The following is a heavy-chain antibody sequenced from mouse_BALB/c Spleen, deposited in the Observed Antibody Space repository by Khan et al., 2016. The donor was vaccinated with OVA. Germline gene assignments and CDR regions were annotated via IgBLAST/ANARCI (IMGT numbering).Heavy chain of an antibody. V-gene: IGHV5-6*01. Sequence: EVELVESGGDVVKPGGSLKLSCAASGFTFSTYGMSWVRQTPDKRLEWVATVSTGGHYTYYADTVKGRFTISRDNAKDTLYLQMSSLKSEDTAMFYCARLAYFYDIEGFAYWGQGTLVTVSA. CDR2: VSTGGHYT. D-gene: IGHD1-1*01. J-gene: IGHJ3*01. CDR3: ARLAYFYDIEGFAY. CDR1: GFTFSTYG.